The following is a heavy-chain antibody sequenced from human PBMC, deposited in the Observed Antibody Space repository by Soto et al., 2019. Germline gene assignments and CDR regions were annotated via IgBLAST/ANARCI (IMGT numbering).Heavy chain of an antibody. D-gene: IGHD4-17*01. CDR3: GKDPHGDYVGAFDM. CDR2: ISASGERT. CDR1: GFSFGSYA. Sequence: EVQLLESGGGLAQPGESLRLSCAASGFSFGSYAMSWVRQAPGKGLVWVSGISASGERTYYADSVKGRFSISRDSSKNTLYMEMDSLRAEDTALYYCGKDPHGDYVGAFDMRGQGTMVTVSS. J-gene: IGHJ3*02. V-gene: IGHV3-23*01.